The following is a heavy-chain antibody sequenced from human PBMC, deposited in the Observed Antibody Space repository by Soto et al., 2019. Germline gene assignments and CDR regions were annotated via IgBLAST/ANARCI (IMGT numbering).Heavy chain of an antibody. Sequence: PGGSLRLSCAGSGFNFSNYAMNWVRQTPGKGLEWVSAISGSGGSTKRADSVTGRFIISRDNSKNTLYLQMNSLRADDTAIYYCAKSDSSPIFGVVRYGMDVWGQGTTVTVSS. CDR1: GFNFSNYA. V-gene: IGHV3-23*01. CDR3: AKSDSSPIFGVVRYGMDV. CDR2: ISGSGGST. D-gene: IGHD3-3*01. J-gene: IGHJ6*02.